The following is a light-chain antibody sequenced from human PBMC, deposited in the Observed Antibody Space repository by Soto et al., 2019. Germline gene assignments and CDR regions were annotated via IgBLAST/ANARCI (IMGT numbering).Light chain of an antibody. J-gene: IGKJ4*01. CDR3: QQLNSYPPT. CDR1: QGISSY. Sequence: DLQLTQSPSFLSASVGDRVTITCRASQGISSYLAWYQQKPGKAPKLLIYAASTLQSGVPSMFSGSGSGTEFTLTISSLQPEDFATYYCQQLNSYPPTFGGGTKVEIK. V-gene: IGKV1-9*01. CDR2: AAS.